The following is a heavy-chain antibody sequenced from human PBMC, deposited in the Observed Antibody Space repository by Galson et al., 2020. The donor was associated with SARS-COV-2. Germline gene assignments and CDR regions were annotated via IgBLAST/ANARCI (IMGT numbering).Heavy chain of an antibody. CDR2: INPNSGGT. V-gene: IGHV1-2*02. D-gene: IGHD5-18*01. CDR3: ARDGTAMVTNGFDI. CDR1: EYTFTGYY. J-gene: IGHJ3*02. Sequence: ASVKVSCKASEYTFTGYYMHWVRQAPGQGLEWMGWINPNSGGTNYAQKFQGRVTMTRDTSISIAYMELSRLRSDDTAVYYCARDGTAMVTNGFDIWGQGTMVTVSS.